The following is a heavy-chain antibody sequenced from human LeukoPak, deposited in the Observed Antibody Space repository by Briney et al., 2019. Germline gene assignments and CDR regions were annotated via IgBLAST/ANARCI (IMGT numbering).Heavy chain of an antibody. D-gene: IGHD3-10*01. J-gene: IGHJ4*02. Sequence: SGPTLVQPTATLTLTFTFSGFSLSTRGVGVGWIRQPPGKALDWLALVYWNDDKRYSPSLMSGLTITKDTTNNQVILTMTNMGPADTATYYCAHSHYGYYPDYWGQGTLVTVSS. CDR3: AHSHYGYYPDY. V-gene: IGHV2-5*01. CDR2: VYWNDDK. CDR1: GFSLSTRGVG.